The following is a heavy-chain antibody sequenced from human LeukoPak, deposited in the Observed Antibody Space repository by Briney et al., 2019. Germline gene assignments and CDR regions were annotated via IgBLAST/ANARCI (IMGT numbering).Heavy chain of an antibody. Sequence: GGSLRLSCAASGFTFSSYDMHWVRQATGKGLEWVSAIGTAGDTYYPGSVKGRFTISRDNSENTLYLQMNSLRTEDTAIYHCAKDEIQGVVGAGPGYWGQGTLVTVSS. CDR1: GFTFSSYD. J-gene: IGHJ4*02. CDR3: AKDEIQGVVGAGPGY. CDR2: IGTAGDT. V-gene: IGHV3-13*01. D-gene: IGHD1-26*01.